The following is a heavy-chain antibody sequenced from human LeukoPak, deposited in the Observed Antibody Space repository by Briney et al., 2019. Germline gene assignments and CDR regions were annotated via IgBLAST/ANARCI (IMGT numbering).Heavy chain of an antibody. J-gene: IGHJ5*02. D-gene: IGHD3-10*01. CDR1: GGTFSSCA. CDR3: ARDRYGSGSRYNWFDP. Sequence: SVKVSCKASGGTFSSCAISWVRQAPGQGLEWMGGIIPIFGTANYAQKFQGRVTITADKSTSTAYMELSSLRSEDTAVYYCARDRYGSGSRYNWFDPWGQGTLVTVSS. V-gene: IGHV1-69*06. CDR2: IIPIFGTA.